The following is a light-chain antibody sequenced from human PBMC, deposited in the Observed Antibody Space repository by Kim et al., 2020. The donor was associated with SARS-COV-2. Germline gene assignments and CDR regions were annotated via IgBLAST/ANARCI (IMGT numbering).Light chain of an antibody. J-gene: IGLJ2*01. CDR2: DTR. V-gene: IGLV7-46*01. CDR3: LLYFNGYRI. Sequence: PGGTVTIHCCSSTGAVTSSHHPYWFQQKPGQAPRTQIYDTRNTHSWTPARFSGSLLGGNAALTLSDALPEDEAEYYCLLYFNGYRIFGGGTQLTVL. CDR1: TGAVTSSHH.